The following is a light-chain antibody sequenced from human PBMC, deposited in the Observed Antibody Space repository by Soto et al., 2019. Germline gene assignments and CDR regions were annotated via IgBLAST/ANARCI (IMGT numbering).Light chain of an antibody. CDR1: ESVSRN. CDR2: DAS. V-gene: IGKV3-15*01. Sequence: EVVLTQSPGTLSVSPGERATLYFSASESVSRNLAWYQQKPGQAPRLLIYDASTRATGIPDRFSGGGSGTEFTLTISSLQSEDFVVYYCQQYNSWPPITFGQGTRLEIK. J-gene: IGKJ5*01. CDR3: QQYNSWPPIT.